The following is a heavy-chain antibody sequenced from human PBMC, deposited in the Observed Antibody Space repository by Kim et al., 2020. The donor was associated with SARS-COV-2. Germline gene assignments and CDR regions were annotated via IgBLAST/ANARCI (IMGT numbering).Heavy chain of an antibody. CDR3: ARDHRAYNSGSPFDP. D-gene: IGHD3-10*01. Sequence: VDSVKGRFTISRDNAKNSLYLQMNSLRVEDTAVYYCARDHRAYNSGSPFDPWGQGTLVTVSS. J-gene: IGHJ5*02. V-gene: IGHV3-7*03.